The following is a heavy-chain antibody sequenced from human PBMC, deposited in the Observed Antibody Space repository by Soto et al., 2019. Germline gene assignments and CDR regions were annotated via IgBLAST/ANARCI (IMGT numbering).Heavy chain of an antibody. D-gene: IGHD6-13*01. CDR3: ARQQQLAFHEGGMDV. CDR2: IYPGDSDT. V-gene: IGHV5-51*07. Sequence: EVQLVQSGAEVKKPGESLKISCKGSGYSFTSYWIGWVHQMPGKGLEWMGIIYPGDSDTRYSPSFQGQVTISADKSISTAYLQWSSLKASDTAMYYCARQQQLAFHEGGMDVWGQGTTVTVSS. J-gene: IGHJ6*02. CDR1: GYSFTSYW.